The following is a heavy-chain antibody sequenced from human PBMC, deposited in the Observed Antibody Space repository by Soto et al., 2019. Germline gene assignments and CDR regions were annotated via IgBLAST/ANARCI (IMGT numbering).Heavy chain of an antibody. CDR2: FDPEDGET. V-gene: IGHV1-24*01. J-gene: IGHJ6*02. CDR1: GYTLTELS. D-gene: IGHD6-13*01. CDR3: ATKGRWYVGYYYCGMDV. Sequence: ASVKVSCKVSGYTLTELSMHWVRQAPGKGLEWMGGFDPEDGETIYAQKFQGRVTMTEDTSTDTAYMELSSLRSEDTAVYYCATKGRWYVGYYYCGMDVWGQGTTVTVSS.